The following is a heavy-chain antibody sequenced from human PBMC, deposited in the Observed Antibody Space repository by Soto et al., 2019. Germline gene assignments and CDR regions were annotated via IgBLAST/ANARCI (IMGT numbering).Heavy chain of an antibody. J-gene: IGHJ4*02. D-gene: IGHD5-18*01. CDR3: ARDTMHGYSYGFDY. CDR1: GYTFTNYG. Sequence: QVQLVQSGTEVKKPGASVKVSCKASGYTFTNYGISWVRQAPGLGLEWMGWISTYNGNTNYAQKLQGRVTMTTHTSTSTAYMELRSLRSDDTAVYYCARDTMHGYSYGFDYWGQGTLVTVSS. CDR2: ISTYNGNT. V-gene: IGHV1-18*01.